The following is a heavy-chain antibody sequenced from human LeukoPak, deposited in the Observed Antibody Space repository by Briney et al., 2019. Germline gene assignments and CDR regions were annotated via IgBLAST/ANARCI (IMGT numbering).Heavy chain of an antibody. J-gene: IGHJ5*02. V-gene: IGHV1-2*02. CDR1: GYSFSGYY. CDR2: INPKSGGT. Sequence: ASVKVSCKASGYSFSGYYIHWVRQAPGQGLEWMGWINPKSGGTQFKENFQGRVTMTRDSSISTAYLELSGLRSDDTAIYYCARADFLYTGLAVATATRYTTMVTWFDPWGQGTLVTVSS. CDR3: ARADFLYTGLAVATATRYTTMVTWFDP. D-gene: IGHD4/OR15-4a*01.